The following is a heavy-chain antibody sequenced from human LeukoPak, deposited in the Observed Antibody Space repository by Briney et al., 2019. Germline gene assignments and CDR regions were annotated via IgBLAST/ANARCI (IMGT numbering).Heavy chain of an antibody. D-gene: IGHD2-21*01. V-gene: IGHV3-48*04. Sequence: GALRLSCAASGFTFSTYSMNWVRQAPGKGLEWVSYISYTNIIYYADSVKGRFTISRDNAKNSLYLQMNSLRAGDTAVYYCARDVAPIDYWGQGTLVTVSS. CDR3: ARDVAPIDY. CDR2: ISYTNII. CDR1: GFTFSTYS. J-gene: IGHJ4*02.